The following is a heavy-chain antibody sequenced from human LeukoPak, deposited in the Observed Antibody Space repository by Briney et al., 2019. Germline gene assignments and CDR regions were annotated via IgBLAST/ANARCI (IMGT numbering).Heavy chain of an antibody. J-gene: IGHJ4*02. Sequence: SGTLSLTCAVSGGSVNSGSYYWSWIRQPAGKGLEWIGRMFTTGTINYNPSLKSRVTISLDTSKNQFSLKLSSVTAADTAVYYCARLSGRDYYFDYWGQGTLVTVSS. V-gene: IGHV4-61*02. CDR2: MFTTGTI. D-gene: IGHD4/OR15-4a*01. CDR3: ARLSGRDYYFDY. CDR1: GGSVNSGSYY.